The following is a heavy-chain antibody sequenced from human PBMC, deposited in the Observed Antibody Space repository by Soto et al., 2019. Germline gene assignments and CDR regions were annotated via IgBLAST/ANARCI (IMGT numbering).Heavy chain of an antibody. CDR2: IVVGSGNT. CDR3: AAERTYCGGDCYVD. Sequence: QMQLVQSGPEVKKPGTSVKVSCKASGFTFTSSAVQWLRQARGQRLEWIGWIVVGSGNTNYAQKFQERVTITRDMSTSTAYMELGSLRADDTAVYYCAAERTYCGGDCYVDWGQGTLVTVSS. V-gene: IGHV1-58*01. D-gene: IGHD2-21*01. J-gene: IGHJ4*02. CDR1: GFTFTSSA.